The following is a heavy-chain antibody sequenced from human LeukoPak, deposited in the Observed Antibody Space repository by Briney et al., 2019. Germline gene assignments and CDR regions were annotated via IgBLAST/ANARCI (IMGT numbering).Heavy chain of an antibody. CDR2: MNPNSGNT. CDR1: GYTFTSYD. Sequence: ASVKVSCKTSGYTFTSYDINWVRQATGQGLEWMGWMNPNSGNTGYAQKFQGRVTMTRNIFISAAYMELSSLRSEDTAVYYCARVEYISGYSHVYWGQGTLVTVSS. D-gene: IGHD3-22*01. V-gene: IGHV1-8*01. CDR3: ARVEYISGYSHVY. J-gene: IGHJ4*02.